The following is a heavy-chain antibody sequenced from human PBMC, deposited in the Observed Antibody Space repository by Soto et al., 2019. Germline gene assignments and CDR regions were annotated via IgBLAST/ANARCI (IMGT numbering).Heavy chain of an antibody. CDR2: ISSGGSNI. D-gene: IGHD3-16*02. CDR3: ARELYGWFDP. V-gene: IGHV3-48*02. Sequence: EVQLVESGGGLVQPGGSLRLSCVASGLIFSSYNMNWVRQAPGKGLEWVSYISSGGSNIYYADSVRGRFTISRDNAKNSLYLQMNSLRDEDTAVYYCARELYGWFDPWGQGTLVTVSS. CDR1: GLIFSSYN. J-gene: IGHJ5*02.